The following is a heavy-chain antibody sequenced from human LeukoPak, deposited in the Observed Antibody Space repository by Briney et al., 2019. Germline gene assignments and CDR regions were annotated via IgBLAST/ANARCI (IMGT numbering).Heavy chain of an antibody. CDR1: GGSISSYY. D-gene: IGHD5-24*01. CDR3: ARDGPDGYNPRRFDP. J-gene: IGHJ5*02. V-gene: IGHV4-59*01. Sequence: PSETLSLTCTVSGGSISSYYWSWIRQPAGKGLEWIGYIYYSGSTNYNPSLKSRVTIPVDTSKNQFSLKLSSVTAADTAVYYCARDGPDGYNPRRFDPWGQGTLVTVSS. CDR2: IYYSGST.